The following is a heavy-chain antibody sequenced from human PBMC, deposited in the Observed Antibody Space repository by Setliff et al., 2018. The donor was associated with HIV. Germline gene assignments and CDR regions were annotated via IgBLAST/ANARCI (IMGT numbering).Heavy chain of an antibody. CDR3: SADYYNSSPFDY. J-gene: IGHJ4*02. Sequence: LRLSCVASGLTFSNAWMSWVRQAPGKGLEWVGRIKSKSDGGTTDYSAPVKGRFIISRDDAKNTLYLQMNSLKTEDTAVYFCSADYYNSSPFDYWGQGALVTVSS. CDR2: IKSKSDGGTT. D-gene: IGHD3-22*01. V-gene: IGHV3-15*01. CDR1: GLTFSNAW.